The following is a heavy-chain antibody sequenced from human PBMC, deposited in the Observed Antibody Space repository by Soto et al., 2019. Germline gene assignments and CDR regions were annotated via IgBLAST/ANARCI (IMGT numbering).Heavy chain of an antibody. Sequence: PSETLSLTCTVSGGSISSSSYYWGWIRQPPGKGLEWIGSIYYSGSTYYNPSLKSRVTISVDTSKNQFSLKLSSVPAADTAVYYCASLRGELPNYYYYYGMDVWGQGTTVTVSS. CDR1: GGSISSSSYY. J-gene: IGHJ6*02. CDR2: IYYSGST. D-gene: IGHD1-26*01. V-gene: IGHV4-39*01. CDR3: ASLRGELPNYYYYYGMDV.